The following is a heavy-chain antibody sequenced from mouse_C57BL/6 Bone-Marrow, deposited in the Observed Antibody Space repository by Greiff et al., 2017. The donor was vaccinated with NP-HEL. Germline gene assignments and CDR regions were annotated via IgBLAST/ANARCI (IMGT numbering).Heavy chain of an antibody. D-gene: IGHD2-2*01. CDR3: ARWRLRRAMDY. CDR1: GYAFSSSW. CDR2: IYPGDGDT. V-gene: IGHV1-82*01. Sequence: LQESGPELVKPGASVKISCKASGYAFSSSWMNWVKQRPGKGLEWIGRIYPGDGDTNYNGKFKGKATLTADKSSSTAYMQLSSLTSEDSAVYFCARWRLRRAMDYWGQGTSVTVSS. J-gene: IGHJ4*01.